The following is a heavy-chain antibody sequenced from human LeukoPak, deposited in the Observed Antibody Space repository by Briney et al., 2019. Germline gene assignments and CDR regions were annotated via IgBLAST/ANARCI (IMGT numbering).Heavy chain of an antibody. Sequence: HPGGSLRLSCAVSGFTFSAYGMHWVRQAPGKGLEWVAIGSYDGINKYYPDSVKGRFTISRDNSKNKLYLQMNSLRAEDTAVYYCAKDTRDDHHSDYWGQGTLVTVSS. V-gene: IGHV3-30*18. J-gene: IGHJ4*02. CDR1: GFTFSAYG. CDR2: GSYDGINK. CDR3: AKDTRDDHHSDY. D-gene: IGHD1-14*01.